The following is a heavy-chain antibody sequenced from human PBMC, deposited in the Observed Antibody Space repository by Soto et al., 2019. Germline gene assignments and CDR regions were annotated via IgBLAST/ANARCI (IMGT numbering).Heavy chain of an antibody. V-gene: IGHV3-23*01. D-gene: IGHD2-2*01. CDR3: ARPSYCSSTSCYSWYDY. CDR1: GFTFSSYA. CDR2: ISGSGGST. J-gene: IGHJ4*02. Sequence: PGGSLRLSCAASGFTFSSYAMSWVRQAPGKGLEWVSAISGSGGSTYYADSVKGRFTISRDNPKNTLYLQMNSLRAEDTAVYYCARPSYCSSTSCYSWYDYWGQGTLVTVSS.